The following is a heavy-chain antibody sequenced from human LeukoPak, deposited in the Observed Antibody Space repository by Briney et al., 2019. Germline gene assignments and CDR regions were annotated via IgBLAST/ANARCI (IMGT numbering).Heavy chain of an antibody. CDR3: AREGVAGTGLDF. Sequence: SETLSLTCTVSGGSISSSSYYWGWLRQPPGKGREWIGSIYYSGSTYYTPSLKSRVTISVDTSKNQFSLKRSSVTAADTAVYYCAREGVAGTGLDFWGQGTLVTVSS. V-gene: IGHV4-39*07. J-gene: IGHJ4*02. CDR1: GGSISSSSYY. D-gene: IGHD6-13*01. CDR2: IYYSGST.